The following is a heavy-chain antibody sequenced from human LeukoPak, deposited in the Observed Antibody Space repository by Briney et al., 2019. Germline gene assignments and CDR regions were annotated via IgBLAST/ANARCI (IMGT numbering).Heavy chain of an antibody. V-gene: IGHV3-53*01. CDR3: ARELCTNGVCYNDY. J-gene: IGHJ4*02. Sequence: GGSLRLSCAASGFIFSSNYMTWARQAPGKGLEWGSVIYKDGRTFYADSVKGRFTISRDNSKNTLYLQMNNLRAEDTAVYYCARELCTNGVCYNDYWGQGTLVTVSS. CDR1: GFIFSSNY. D-gene: IGHD2-8*01. CDR2: IYKDGRT.